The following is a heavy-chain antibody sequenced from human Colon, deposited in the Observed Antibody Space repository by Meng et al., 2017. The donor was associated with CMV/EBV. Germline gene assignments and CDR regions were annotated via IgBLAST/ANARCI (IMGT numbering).Heavy chain of an antibody. V-gene: IGHV3-30*02. D-gene: IGHD4-11*01. CDR3: AREGYSNFDY. J-gene: IGHJ4*02. CDR1: GLTFNGYG. Sequence: GESLKISCAASGLTFNGYGLHWVRQAPGKGLDWVAFIGSDGSIKRYADSVKGRLTISRDNSKNTLWLHMDSLRPEDTALYYCAREGYSNFDYWGQGTLVTVSS. CDR2: IGSDGSIK.